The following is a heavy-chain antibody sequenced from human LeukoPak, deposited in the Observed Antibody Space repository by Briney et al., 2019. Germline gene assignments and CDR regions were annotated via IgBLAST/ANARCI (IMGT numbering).Heavy chain of an antibody. CDR2: IYPGDSDT. Sequence: GKSLKITGKGSGYSFTSYWIGWVRQRPGKGLEWMGIIYPGDSDTRYSPSFQGQVTISADKSISTAYLQWSSLKASDTAMYYCARPSSSGWYSDAFDIWGQGTMVTVS. CDR3: ARPSSSGWYSDAFDI. CDR1: GYSFTSYW. J-gene: IGHJ3*02. V-gene: IGHV5-51*01. D-gene: IGHD6-19*01.